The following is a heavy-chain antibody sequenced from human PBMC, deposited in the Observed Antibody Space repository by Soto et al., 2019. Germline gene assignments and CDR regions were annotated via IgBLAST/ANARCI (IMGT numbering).Heavy chain of an antibody. CDR2: ISAYNGNT. D-gene: IGHD6-13*01. CDR1: GYTFTSYG. V-gene: IGHV1-18*01. Sequence: ASVKVSCKTSGYTFTSYGISWVRQAPGQGLEWMGWISAYNGNTNYAQKLQGRVTMTTDTSTSTAYMELRSLRSDDTAVYYCARLRSSSSYLPIDAFDIWGQGTMVTVSS. J-gene: IGHJ3*02. CDR3: ARLRSSSSYLPIDAFDI.